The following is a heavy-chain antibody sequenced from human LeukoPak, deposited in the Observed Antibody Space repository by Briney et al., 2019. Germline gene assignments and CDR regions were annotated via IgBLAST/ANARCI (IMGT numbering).Heavy chain of an antibody. CDR1: GFTFSSYW. Sequence: PGGSLRLSCVASGFTFSSYWMHWVRHAPGKGLVWVSRIHTDGSITNYADSVKGRFTISRDNAKNTLYLQMNSLRAEDTAVYYCVRENYGDYDAFDMWGQGTMVTVSS. J-gene: IGHJ3*02. D-gene: IGHD4-17*01. CDR3: VRENYGDYDAFDM. CDR2: IHTDGSIT. V-gene: IGHV3-74*01.